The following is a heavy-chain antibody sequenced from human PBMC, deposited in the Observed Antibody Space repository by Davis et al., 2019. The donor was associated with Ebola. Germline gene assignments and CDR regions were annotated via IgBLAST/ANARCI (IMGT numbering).Heavy chain of an antibody. CDR1: GGSISSYY. J-gene: IGHJ6*03. V-gene: IGHV4-4*07. D-gene: IGHD3-22*01. Sequence: PSETLSLTCTVSGGSISSYYWSWIRQPAGKGLEWIGRIYTSGSTNYNPSLKSRVTMSVDTSKNQFSLKLTSVTAADTAVYYCARERKDDSNPFYYYYYYMDVWGKGTTVTVSS. CDR2: IYTSGST. CDR3: ARERKDDSNPFYYYYYYMDV.